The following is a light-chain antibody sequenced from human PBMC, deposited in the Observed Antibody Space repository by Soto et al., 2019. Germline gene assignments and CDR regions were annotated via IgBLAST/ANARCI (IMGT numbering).Light chain of an antibody. CDR2: DAS. V-gene: IGKV3-11*01. CDR1: QSVSTS. Sequence: EIVLTQSPGTLYLSPGERATLSCRASQSVSTSLAWYQQKPGQAPSLLIFDASNRAAGVPARFSGSGSGTDFTLTISSLEPEDVAVYYCQQRRDFFQVTFGPGTRLDIK. J-gene: IGKJ3*01. CDR3: QQRRDFFQVT.